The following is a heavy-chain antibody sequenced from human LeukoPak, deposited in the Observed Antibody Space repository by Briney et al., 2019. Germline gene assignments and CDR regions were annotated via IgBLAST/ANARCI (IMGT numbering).Heavy chain of an antibody. CDR2: MYYTGST. V-gene: IGHV4-59*11. CDR3: ARDPSGSPYYYYGMDV. CDR1: GRSITSHY. J-gene: IGHJ6*02. Sequence: SETLTLTCTVSGRSITSHYWSWIRQPPGKGLEWIGYMYYTGSTNYNPARKSRVTISVDTSKNQFFLKLSSVTAADTAVYYCARDPSGSPYYYYGMDVWGQGTTVTVSS.